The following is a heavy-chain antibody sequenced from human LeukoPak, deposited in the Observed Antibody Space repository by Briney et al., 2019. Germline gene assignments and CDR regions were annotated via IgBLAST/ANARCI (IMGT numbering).Heavy chain of an antibody. CDR2: ISSSGSTI. V-gene: IGHV3-11*01. CDR1: GSTFSDYY. CDR3: ARGYSLAVVFDY. Sequence: GGSLRLSCAASGSTFSDYYMSWIRQAPGKGLEWVSYISSSGSTIYYADSVKGRFTISRDNAKNSLYPQMNSPRAEDTAVYYCARGYSLAVVFDYWGQGTLVTVSS. D-gene: IGHD6-19*01. J-gene: IGHJ4*02.